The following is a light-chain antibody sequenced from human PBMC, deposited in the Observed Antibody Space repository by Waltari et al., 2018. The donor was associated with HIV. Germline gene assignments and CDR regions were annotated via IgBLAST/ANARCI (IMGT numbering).Light chain of an antibody. CDR3: QQLNSYPLT. CDR2: AAS. V-gene: IGKV1-9*01. Sequence: GDRVTITCRASQGISSYLAWYQQKPGKAPQLLIYAASTLESGVPSSFSGSGSGTEFTLTISSLQPEDFATYYCQQLNSYPLTFGGGTKVDFK. J-gene: IGKJ4*01. CDR1: QGISSY.